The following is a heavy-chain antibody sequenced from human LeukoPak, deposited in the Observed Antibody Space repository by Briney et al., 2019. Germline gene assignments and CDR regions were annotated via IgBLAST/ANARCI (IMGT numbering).Heavy chain of an antibody. Sequence: LETLSLTCSVSGASIRSSTHYWAWLRQAPGTGLEWVGSIFYSGDTYYNPSLRSRLTIAVDTSKNQFSLNLASVTASDTGTYFCSRRGTTSSIGWFDPWGQGSPVIVSS. CDR1: GASIRSSTHY. CDR2: IFYSGDT. D-gene: IGHD3-16*01. CDR3: SRRGTTSSIGWFDP. V-gene: IGHV4-39*01. J-gene: IGHJ5*02.